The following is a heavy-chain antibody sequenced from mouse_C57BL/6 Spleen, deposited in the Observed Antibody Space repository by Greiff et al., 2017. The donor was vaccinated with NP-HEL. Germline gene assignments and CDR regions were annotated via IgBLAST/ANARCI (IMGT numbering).Heavy chain of an antibody. CDR2: IHPNSGST. J-gene: IGHJ3*01. Sequence: VQLQQPGAELVKPGASVKLSCKASGYTFTSYWMHWVKQRTGQGLEWIGMIHPNSGSTNYNEKFKSKATLPADKSSSTAYMQLSSLTSEASAVYYCARADEGWFAYWGQGTLLTVSA. V-gene: IGHV1-64*01. CDR1: GYTFTSYW. CDR3: ARADEGWFAY.